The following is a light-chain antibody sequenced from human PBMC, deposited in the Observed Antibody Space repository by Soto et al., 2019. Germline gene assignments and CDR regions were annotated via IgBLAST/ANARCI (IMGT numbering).Light chain of an antibody. CDR3: QQSYSTPRT. V-gene: IGKV1-39*01. J-gene: IGKJ5*01. CDR1: QSISSY. Sequence: DIQMTQYPSSLSASVGDRVTITWRASQSISSYLNWYQQKPGKAPKLLMYAASSLQSGVPTRFSGSGSGTDFTLTISSLQPEDFATYYCQQSYSTPRTFGQGTRLEI. CDR2: AAS.